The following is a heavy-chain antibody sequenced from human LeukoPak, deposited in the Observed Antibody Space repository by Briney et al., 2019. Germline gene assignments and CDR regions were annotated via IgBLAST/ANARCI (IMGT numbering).Heavy chain of an antibody. CDR1: GFTFSSYA. J-gene: IGHJ4*02. Sequence: QPGGSLRLSCAASGFTFSSYAMDWVRQAPGRGLEWVSGISGSGGSTYYADSVKGRFTISRDNSKNTLYLQMNSLRAEDTAVYYCAKVRQEPGYWGQGTLVTVSS. CDR2: ISGSGGST. CDR3: AKVRQEPGY. D-gene: IGHD1-26*01. V-gene: IGHV3-23*01.